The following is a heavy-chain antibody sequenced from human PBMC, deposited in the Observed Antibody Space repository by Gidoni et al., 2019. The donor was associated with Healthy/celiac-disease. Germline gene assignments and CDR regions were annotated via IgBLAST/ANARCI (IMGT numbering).Heavy chain of an antibody. CDR3: ASMAVRGVIIPYYYYGMDV. CDR1: GGSISSSSYY. D-gene: IGHD3-10*01. Sequence: QLQLQESGPGLVKPSETLSLPCTVSGGSISSSSYYWGWIRQPPGKGLEWIGSIYYSGSTYYNPSLKSRVTISVDTSKNQFSLKLSSVTAADTAVYYWASMAVRGVIIPYYYYGMDVWGQGTTVTVSS. CDR2: IYYSGST. V-gene: IGHV4-39*01. J-gene: IGHJ6*02.